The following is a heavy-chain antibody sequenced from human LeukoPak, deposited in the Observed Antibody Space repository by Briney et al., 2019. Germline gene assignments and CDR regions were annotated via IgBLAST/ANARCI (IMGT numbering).Heavy chain of an antibody. CDR1: GGSISSSSYY. D-gene: IGHD3-10*01. V-gene: IGHV4-39*01. Sequence: PSETLSLTCTVSGGSISSSSYYWGWIRQPPGKGLEWIGSIYYSGSPYYNPSLKSRVTISVDTSKKQFSLKLSSVTAADTAVYYCARNVGFITMVRGVINNNWFDPWGQGTLVTVSS. CDR3: ARNVGFITMVRGVINNNWFDP. J-gene: IGHJ5*02. CDR2: IYYSGSP.